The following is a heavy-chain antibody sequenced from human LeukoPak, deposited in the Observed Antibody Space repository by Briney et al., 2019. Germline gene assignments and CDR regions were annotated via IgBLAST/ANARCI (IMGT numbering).Heavy chain of an antibody. Sequence: SETLSLTCTVSGGSISSYYWSWIRQPPGKGLEWIGYIYYSGSTNYNPSLKSRVTISVDTSKNQFSLKLSSVTAADTAVYYCARSRYLWAAAQLWGQGTLVTVSS. CDR2: IYYSGST. D-gene: IGHD6-13*01. V-gene: IGHV4-59*01. J-gene: IGHJ4*02. CDR1: GGSISSYY. CDR3: ARSRYLWAAAQL.